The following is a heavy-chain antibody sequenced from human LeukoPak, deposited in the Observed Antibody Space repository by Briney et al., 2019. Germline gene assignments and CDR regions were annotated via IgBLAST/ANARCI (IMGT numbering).Heavy chain of an antibody. D-gene: IGHD2-8*02. CDR3: ATYRQVLLPFES. CDR1: GFTFSSYW. Sequence: GGSLRLSCVASGFTFSSYWMSWVRQAPGKGLEWVANIKQDGSEKYYVDSVKGRFTIFRDNAKNSLYLQMNSLRSEDTAIYYCATYRQVLLPFESWGQGTLVTVSS. CDR2: IKQDGSEK. J-gene: IGHJ4*02. V-gene: IGHV3-7*03.